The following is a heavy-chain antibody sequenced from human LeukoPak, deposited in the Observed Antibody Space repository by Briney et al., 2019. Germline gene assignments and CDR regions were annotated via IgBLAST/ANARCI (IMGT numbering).Heavy chain of an antibody. CDR2: INHSGST. J-gene: IGHJ6*02. Sequence: SETLSLTCAVYGGSFSGYYWSWIRQPPGKGLEWIGEINHSGSTNYNPSLKSRVTISVDTSKNQFSLKLSSVTAADTAVYYCARAKGCSSTSCYYYYSYYGMDVGGQGTTVTVSS. V-gene: IGHV4-34*01. CDR3: ARAKGCSSTSCYYYYSYYGMDV. CDR1: GGSFSGYY. D-gene: IGHD2-2*01.